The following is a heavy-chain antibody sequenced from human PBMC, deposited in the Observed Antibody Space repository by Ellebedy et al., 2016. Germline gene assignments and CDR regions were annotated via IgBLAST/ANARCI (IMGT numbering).Heavy chain of an antibody. Sequence: GGSLRLXXAASGFTFSSYSMNWVRQAPGKGLEWVSSISSSSSYIYYADSVKGRFTISRDNSKNTLYLQMNSLRAEDTAVYYCAKEGDQLLHYFDYWGQGTLVTVSS. V-gene: IGHV3-21*04. CDR3: AKEGDQLLHYFDY. CDR1: GFTFSSYS. D-gene: IGHD2-2*01. CDR2: ISSSSSYI. J-gene: IGHJ4*02.